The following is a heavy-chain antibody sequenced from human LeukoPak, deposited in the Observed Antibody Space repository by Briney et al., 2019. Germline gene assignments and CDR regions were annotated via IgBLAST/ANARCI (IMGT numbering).Heavy chain of an antibody. D-gene: IGHD3-16*01. CDR3: ARDAPYDYVWGELGPRFDP. Sequence: SETLSLTCGVYGGSFSGYYWSWIRQPPGKGLEWIGEINHSGSTNYNPSLKSRVTISVDTSKNQFSLKLSSVTAADTAVYYCARDAPYDYVWGELGPRFDPWGQGTLVTVSS. CDR1: GGSFSGYY. J-gene: IGHJ5*02. CDR2: INHSGST. V-gene: IGHV4-34*01.